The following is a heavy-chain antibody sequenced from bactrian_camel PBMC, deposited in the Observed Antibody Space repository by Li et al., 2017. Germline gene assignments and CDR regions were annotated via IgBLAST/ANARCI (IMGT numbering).Heavy chain of an antibody. J-gene: IGHJ4*01. CDR3: AAAKGLPDLLRGGYLSARSYNY. D-gene: IGHD3*01. Sequence: DVQLVESGGGSVQAGGSLTLSCTASQSTYRSICMAWFRQPAGKEREAVAQIYLGDGSTYYADSVKGRFTISHDNAKNTLYLQMNSLKPEDTAIYYCAAAKGLPDLLRGGYLSARSYNYWGRGTQVTVS. V-gene: IGHV3S59*01. CDR2: IYLGDGST. CDR1: QSTYRSIC.